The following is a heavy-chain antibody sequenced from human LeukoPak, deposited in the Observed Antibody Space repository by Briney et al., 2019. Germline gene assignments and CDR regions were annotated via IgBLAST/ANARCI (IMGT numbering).Heavy chain of an antibody. J-gene: IGHJ4*02. D-gene: IGHD3-16*01. Sequence: SETLSLTCAVYGGSFSGYYWSWIRQPPGKGLEWVGYIYYSGSTSYNPSLKSRVTISVDTSKNQFSLKLSSVTAADTAVYYCARGRGGGVNYFDYWGQGTLVTVSS. CDR3: ARGRGGGVNYFDY. V-gene: IGHV4-59*08. CDR2: IYYSGST. CDR1: GGSFSGYY.